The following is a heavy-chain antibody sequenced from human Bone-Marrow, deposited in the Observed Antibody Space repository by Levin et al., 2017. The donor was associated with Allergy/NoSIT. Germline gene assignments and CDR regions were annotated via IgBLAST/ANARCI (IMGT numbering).Heavy chain of an antibody. CDR3: AKAPRYRTFYYYGMDV. V-gene: IGHV3-9*01. Sequence: GGSLRLSCTASGYSFSTYDMNWVRQAPGKGLEWVAGISWNSVSIGYADSVTGRFTVSRDNAKNSLYLQMNSLRPEETALYYCAKAPRYRTFYYYGMDVWGQGTAVTV. J-gene: IGHJ6*02. D-gene: IGHD1-14*01. CDR2: ISWNSVSI. CDR1: GYSFSTYD.